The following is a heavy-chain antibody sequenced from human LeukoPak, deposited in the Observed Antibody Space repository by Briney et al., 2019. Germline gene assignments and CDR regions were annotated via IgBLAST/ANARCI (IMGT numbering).Heavy chain of an antibody. V-gene: IGHV3-30*02. D-gene: IGHD6-13*01. Sequence: PGGSLRLSCAASGFTFSSYGMHWVRQAPGKGLEWVAFIRYDGSNKYYADSVKGRFTISRDNSKNTLYLQMNSLRAEDTAVYYCAKHGGIAAAGTFDYWGQGTLVTVSS. CDR3: AKHGGIAAAGTFDY. CDR2: IRYDGSNK. J-gene: IGHJ4*02. CDR1: GFTFSSYG.